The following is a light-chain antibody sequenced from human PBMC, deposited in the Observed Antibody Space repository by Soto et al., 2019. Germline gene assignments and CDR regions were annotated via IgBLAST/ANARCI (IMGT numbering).Light chain of an antibody. CDR2: GTS. CDR1: QSVSSRY. V-gene: IGKV3-20*01. CDR3: QQYGSSPT. Sequence: EIVLTQSPGTLSLSPGERATLSCRASQSVSSRYLTWYQQKPGQAPRLLMYGTSTRATGIPDRFRGSGSGTDFTLSISRLEPEDFAVYYCQQYGSSPTFGQGTKVEIK. J-gene: IGKJ1*01.